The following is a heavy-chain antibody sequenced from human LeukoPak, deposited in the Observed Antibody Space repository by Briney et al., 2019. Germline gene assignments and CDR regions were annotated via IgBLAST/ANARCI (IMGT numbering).Heavy chain of an antibody. V-gene: IGHV4-4*07. D-gene: IGHD3-10*01. CDR2: INTSGRT. Sequence: PSETLSLTCTVSGGSMRSYYWSWIRQPAGKGLEWIGRINTSGRTNYNPSLKSRVTMSVDTSKNQFSLKLSSVPAADTAVYYCARDPMSDDSGSYFDFWGQGTLVTVSS. CDR3: ARDPMSDDSGSYFDF. CDR1: GGSMRSYY. J-gene: IGHJ4*02.